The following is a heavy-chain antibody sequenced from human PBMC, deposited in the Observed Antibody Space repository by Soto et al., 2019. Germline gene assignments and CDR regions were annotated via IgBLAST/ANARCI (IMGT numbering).Heavy chain of an antibody. D-gene: IGHD3-16*02. J-gene: IGHJ4*02. Sequence: EVQLEESGGGLVQPGGSLRLSCAASGFSFSSYWMSWVRQAPGKGPEWVAIVSSDGRDKTYADSVKGRFTISRDNAENSLFLQMNSLRADDTAVYYCARDDRYSGHFAYWGQGALVNVSS. CDR1: GFSFSSYW. V-gene: IGHV3-7*01. CDR2: VSSDGRDK. CDR3: ARDDRYSGHFAY.